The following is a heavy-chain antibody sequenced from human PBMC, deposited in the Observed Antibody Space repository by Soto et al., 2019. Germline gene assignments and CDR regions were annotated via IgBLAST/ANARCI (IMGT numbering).Heavy chain of an antibody. Sequence: GGSVRLSCAVSGFNLRNYEMNWVRQVPGKGLEWISKISGSNNNIYYADSVQGRFTISRDNANNVLFLQMNSLRAEDTATYHCATEELCGADCYFFKHWGQGTLVTVSS. V-gene: IGHV3-48*03. CDR2: ISGSNNNI. J-gene: IGHJ4*02. CDR1: GFNLRNYE. D-gene: IGHD2-21*02. CDR3: ATEELCGADCYFFKH.